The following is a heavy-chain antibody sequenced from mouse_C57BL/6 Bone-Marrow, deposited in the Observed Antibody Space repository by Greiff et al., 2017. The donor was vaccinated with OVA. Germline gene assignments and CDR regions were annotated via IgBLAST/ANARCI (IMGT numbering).Heavy chain of an antibody. Sequence: VQLQQSGAELVRPGASVKLSCTASGFNIKDDYMHWVKQRPEQGLEWIGWIDPENGDTEYASKFQGKATITADTSSNTAYLQLSSLTSEDTAVYYGTTITTVGDFDYWGQGTTLTVSS. D-gene: IGHD1-1*01. CDR2: IDPENGDT. J-gene: IGHJ2*01. CDR1: GFNIKDDY. V-gene: IGHV14-4*01. CDR3: TTITTVGDFDY.